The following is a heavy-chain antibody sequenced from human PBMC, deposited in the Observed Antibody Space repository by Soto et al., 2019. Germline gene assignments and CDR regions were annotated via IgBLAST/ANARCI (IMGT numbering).Heavy chain of an antibody. Sequence: PGESLKISCKGSGYSFTSYWISWVRQMPGKGLEWVGRIDPSDSYTNYSPSFQGHVTISADKSISTAYLQWSSLKASDTAMYYCASLDIVVVQSNWFDPWGQGTLVTVSS. CDR3: ASLDIVVVQSNWFDP. V-gene: IGHV5-10-1*01. CDR2: IDPSDSYT. D-gene: IGHD2-2*03. CDR1: GYSFTSYW. J-gene: IGHJ5*02.